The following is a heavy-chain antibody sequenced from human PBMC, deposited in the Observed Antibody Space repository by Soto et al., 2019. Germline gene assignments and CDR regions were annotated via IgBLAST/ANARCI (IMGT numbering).Heavy chain of an antibody. D-gene: IGHD6-19*01. CDR2: INYSGST. J-gene: IGHJ4*02. V-gene: IGHV4-34*01. CDR3: GRGGRYPGGWYWDYFNY. Sequence: PSETLSLTCAVYGGSFANYYWNWIRQPPGKGLEWIGEINYSGSTDYNPSLESRVTISVDTSKNQFSLNLSSVTAADTAIYYCGRGGRYPGGWYWDYFNYGGRGPVVTVSS. CDR1: GGSFANYY.